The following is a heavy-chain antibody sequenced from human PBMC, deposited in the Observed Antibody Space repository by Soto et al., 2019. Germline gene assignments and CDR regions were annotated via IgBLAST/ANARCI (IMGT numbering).Heavy chain of an antibody. Sequence: ASVKVSCKASGYTFTSYGISWVRQAPGQGLEWMGWISAYNGNTNYAQKLQGKVTMTTDTSTSTAYMELRSLRSDDTAVYYCARDLTPARPSYFDFWGPGPLVTGSS. CDR2: ISAYNGNT. J-gene: IGHJ4*02. CDR1: GYTFTSYG. V-gene: IGHV1-18*01. CDR3: ARDLTPARPSYFDF. D-gene: IGHD6-25*01.